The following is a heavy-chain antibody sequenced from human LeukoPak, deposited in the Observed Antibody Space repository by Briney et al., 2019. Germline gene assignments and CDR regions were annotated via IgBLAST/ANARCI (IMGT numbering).Heavy chain of an antibody. V-gene: IGHV1-69*05. Sequence: GSSVKVFCKASGGTFSSYAISWVRQAPGQGLEWMGGIIPIFGTANYAQKFQGGVTITTDESTSTAYMELSSLRSEDTAVYYCARVPDVGDYERYYRENYYYYYMDVWGKGTTVTVSS. D-gene: IGHD4-17*01. CDR1: GGTFSSYA. CDR2: IIPIFGTA. CDR3: ARVPDVGDYERYYRENYYYYYMDV. J-gene: IGHJ6*03.